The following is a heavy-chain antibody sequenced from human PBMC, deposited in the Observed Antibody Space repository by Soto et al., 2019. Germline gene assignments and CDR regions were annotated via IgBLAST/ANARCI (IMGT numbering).Heavy chain of an antibody. CDR3: ARGLAVAYSPALL. J-gene: IGHJ4*02. D-gene: IGHD6-19*01. CDR2: INPGSGGT. Sequence: GASVKFTCKTSVSTFTGYYMHWVRHAPGQGLEWMGLINPGSGGTSYAQKLHGRVTMTRDTSTSTVYMELTSLRSDDTAVYYCARGLAVAYSPALLWGQGTLVTVS. CDR1: VSTFTGYY. V-gene: IGHV1-46*01.